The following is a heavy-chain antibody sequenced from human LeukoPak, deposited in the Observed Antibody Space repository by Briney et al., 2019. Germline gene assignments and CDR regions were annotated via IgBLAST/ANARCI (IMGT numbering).Heavy chain of an antibody. D-gene: IGHD3-16*01. CDR1: GYTFTTYA. CDR2: IYTNTENP. CDR3: ARDNDSRDPPHFDY. Sequence: ASVKVSCKASGYTFTTYAMNWVRQAPGQGLEWMGWIYTNTENPTYAQGFTGRFVFSLDTSDNTAYLHTSSLKADDTAVYYCARDNDSRDPPHFDYWGQGTLVTVSS. V-gene: IGHV7-4-1*02. J-gene: IGHJ4*02.